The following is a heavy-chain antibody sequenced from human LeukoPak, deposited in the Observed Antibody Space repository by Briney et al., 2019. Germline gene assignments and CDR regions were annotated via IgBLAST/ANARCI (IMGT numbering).Heavy chain of an antibody. D-gene: IGHD2-2*01. CDR2: ISGSGDST. CDR1: GFTFRSYG. J-gene: IGHJ4*02. CDR3: AKSFRSTSLDY. Sequence: GGTLRLSCAASGFTFRSYGMTWVRQAPGKGLEWVSAISGSGDSTYYADSVKGRFTISRDNSRNTLYLQMNSLRAGDTAVYYCAKSFRSTSLDYWGQGTQVTVSS. V-gene: IGHV3-23*01.